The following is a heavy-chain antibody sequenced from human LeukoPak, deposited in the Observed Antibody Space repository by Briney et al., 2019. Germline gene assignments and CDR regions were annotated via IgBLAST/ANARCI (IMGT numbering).Heavy chain of an antibody. CDR2: IYSGGST. V-gene: IGHV3-66*01. J-gene: IGHJ1*01. CDR3: ATYSSLNTREFQY. Sequence: TGGSLRLSCAASGFTVSSNYMSWVRQAPGKGLEWVSVIYSGGSTYYADSVKGRFTISRDNSKNTLYLQMNSLRAEDTAVYYCATYSSLNTREFQYWGQGTLVTVSP. CDR1: GFTVSSNY. D-gene: IGHD3-22*01.